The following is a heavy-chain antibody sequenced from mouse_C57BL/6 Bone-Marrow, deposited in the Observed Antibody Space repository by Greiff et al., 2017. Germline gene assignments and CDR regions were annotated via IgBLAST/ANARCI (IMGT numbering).Heavy chain of an antibody. D-gene: IGHD1-1*01. V-gene: IGHV1-59*01. Sequence: VQLQQSGAELVRPGTSVKLSCKASGYTFTSYWMHWVKQRPGQGLEWIGVIDPSDSYTNYNQKFKGKATLTVDTSSSTAYMQLSSLTSEDSAVYSSASDYYGSSHWYFDVWGTGTTVTVSS. CDR3: ASDYYGSSHWYFDV. J-gene: IGHJ1*03. CDR2: IDPSDSYT. CDR1: GYTFTSYW.